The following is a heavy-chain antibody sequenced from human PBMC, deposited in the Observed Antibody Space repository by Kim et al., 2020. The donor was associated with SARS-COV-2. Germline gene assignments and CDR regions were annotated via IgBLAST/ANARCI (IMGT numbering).Heavy chain of an antibody. Sequence: GGSLRLSCAASGFTFSSYWMSWVRQAPGKGLEWVANIKQDGSEKYYVDSVKGRFTISRDNAKNSLYLQMNSLRAEDTAVYYCARVYPRIAQWLGGPGYYYGMDVWGQGTTVTVSS. J-gene: IGHJ6*02. CDR1: GFTFSSYW. V-gene: IGHV3-7*01. CDR2: IKQDGSEK. CDR3: ARVYPRIAQWLGGPGYYYGMDV. D-gene: IGHD6-19*01.